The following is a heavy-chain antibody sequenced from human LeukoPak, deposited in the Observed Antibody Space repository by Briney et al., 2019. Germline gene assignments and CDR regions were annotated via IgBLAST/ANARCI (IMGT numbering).Heavy chain of an antibody. D-gene: IGHD2-15*01. CDR1: GFTFTTYA. J-gene: IGHJ4*02. Sequence: QPGGSLRLSCVASGFTFTTYAMSWVRQAPGKGLEWVSAISDSGDNTYYADSVKGRFTISRDNSKNTLYLQMNSLRAEDTAVYYCGRGHRFCSRGNCNSPVDYWGQGTLVTVSS. V-gene: IGHV3-23*01. CDR3: GRGHRFCSRGNCNSPVDY. CDR2: ISDSGDNT.